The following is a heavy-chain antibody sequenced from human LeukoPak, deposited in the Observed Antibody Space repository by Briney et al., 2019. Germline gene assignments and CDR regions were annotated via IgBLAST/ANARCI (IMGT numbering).Heavy chain of an antibody. Sequence: GGSLRLSCAASGFTFSSYAMHWVRQAPGKGLEWVAVISYDGSNKYYADSVKGRFTISRDNSKNTLYLQMNSLRAEDTAVYYCARDFGVLRYSDWLLDASSYFDYWGQGTLVTVSS. J-gene: IGHJ4*02. CDR2: ISYDGSNK. CDR1: GFTFSSYA. D-gene: IGHD3-9*01. V-gene: IGHV3-30-3*01. CDR3: ARDFGVLRYSDWLLDASSYFDY.